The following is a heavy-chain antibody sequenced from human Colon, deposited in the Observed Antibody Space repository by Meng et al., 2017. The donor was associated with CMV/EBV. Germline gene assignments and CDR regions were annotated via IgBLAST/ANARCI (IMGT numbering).Heavy chain of an antibody. J-gene: IGHJ4*02. CDR3: VKDQCRG. D-gene: IGHD3-10*01. V-gene: IGHV3-30*02. CDR2: VLYDGSRK. CDR1: GFTFSDYG. Sequence: QVDLGGLGGGGFQPGGSRGLSGAGSGFTFSDYGMHWLRQAPGKGLEWVAFVLYDGSRKYYGGSVKGRFSISRDNSKNTLYLQMNSLRADDTAVYYCVKDQCRGWGQGTLVTVSS.